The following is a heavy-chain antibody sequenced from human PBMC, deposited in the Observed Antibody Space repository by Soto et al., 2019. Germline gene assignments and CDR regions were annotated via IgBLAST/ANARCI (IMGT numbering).Heavy chain of an antibody. J-gene: IGHJ4*02. CDR3: ARDVQHWWEDATGGYDY. Sequence: QIHLVQSGLEVKKPGASVKVSCKASGYSFVSHGISWVRQAPGQGLEWMAWIGPYKGGTIYAQKFQGRRTVTADTSTSSAYMELRNLGPDDTAVYYCARDVQHWWEDATGGYDYWGQGTLVTGSS. D-gene: IGHD2-8*02. V-gene: IGHV1-18*04. CDR1: GYSFVSHG. CDR2: IGPYKGGT.